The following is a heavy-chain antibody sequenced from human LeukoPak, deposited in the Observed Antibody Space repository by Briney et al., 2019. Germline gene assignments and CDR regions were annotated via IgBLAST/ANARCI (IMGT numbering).Heavy chain of an antibody. CDR1: GFTFDDYA. CDR2: ISWNSGSI. J-gene: IGHJ4*02. D-gene: IGHD1-26*01. V-gene: IGHV3-9*01. CDR3: ATRLVGAAHFDY. Sequence: PGGSLRLSCAASGFTFDDYAMPWVRQAPGKGLEWVSGISWNSGSIGYADSVKGRFTISRDNAKNSLYLQMNSLRAEDTALYYCATRLVGAAHFDYWGQGTLVTVSS.